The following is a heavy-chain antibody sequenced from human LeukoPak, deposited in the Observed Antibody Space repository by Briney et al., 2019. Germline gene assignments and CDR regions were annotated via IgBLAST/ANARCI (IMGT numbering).Heavy chain of an antibody. CDR2: ISRSGGSI. CDR1: GFTFSSYE. D-gene: IGHD4-11*01. Sequence: PGGSLRLSCAASGFTFSSYEMKWVRQAPGKGLEEISYISRSGGSIYYGDSAKGRFTISRDNAKDSLYLQMNSLRAEDTAVYFCATRYSNAPYFHDYWGQGTLATVSS. V-gene: IGHV3-48*03. J-gene: IGHJ4*02. CDR3: ATRYSNAPYFHDY.